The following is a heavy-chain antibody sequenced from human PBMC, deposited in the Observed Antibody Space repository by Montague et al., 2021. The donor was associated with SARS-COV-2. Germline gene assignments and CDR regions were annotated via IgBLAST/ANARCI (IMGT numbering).Heavy chain of an antibody. CDR1: GNSVNTGGYY. Sequence: TLSLTCTDSGNSVNTGGYYWSWIRQLPGKGLEWIGYIYYSGTTSYNPSLQSRLIISVDTSKSQFSLSLTSVTAADTAVYYCARAVVTNYNFWSGYSRVPDANWFDPWGQGTLVTVSS. D-gene: IGHD3-3*01. CDR3: ARAVVTNYNFWSGYSRVPDANWFDP. CDR2: IYYSGTT. J-gene: IGHJ5*02. V-gene: IGHV4-31*03.